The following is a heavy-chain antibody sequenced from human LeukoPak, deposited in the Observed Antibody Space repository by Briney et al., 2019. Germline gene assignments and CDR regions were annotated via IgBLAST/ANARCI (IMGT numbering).Heavy chain of an antibody. CDR3: ARGDSSGYFFDY. D-gene: IGHD3-22*01. V-gene: IGHV4-34*01. CDR1: GGSFSGYY. Sequence: SETLSLTCAVYGGSFSGYYWSWIRQPPGKGLEWIGEINHSGSTNYNPSLKSRVTISVDTSKNQFSLKLSSVTAADTAVYYCARGDSSGYFFDYWAREPWSPSPQ. J-gene: IGHJ4*02. CDR2: INHSGST.